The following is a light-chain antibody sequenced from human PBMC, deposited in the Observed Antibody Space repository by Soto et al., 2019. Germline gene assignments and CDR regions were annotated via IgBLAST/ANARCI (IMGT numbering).Light chain of an antibody. J-gene: IGLJ2*01. CDR2: EVT. V-gene: IGLV2-14*01. CDR3: NSYTLSKTVI. Sequence: QSVLTQPASVSGSPGQSITISCSGTSSDVGAHDFVSCYQHHPDKAPKVIIFEVTKRPSGVSSRFSGSKTGNTASLTISGLQAEDEADYYCNSYTLSKTVIFGGGTKVTVL. CDR1: SSDVGAHDF.